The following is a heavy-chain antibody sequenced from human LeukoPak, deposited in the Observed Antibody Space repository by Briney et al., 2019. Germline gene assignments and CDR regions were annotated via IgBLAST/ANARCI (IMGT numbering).Heavy chain of an antibody. Sequence: SEPLSLTCSVSGGSITKNGYYWGWIRQSPETGLEWIGSVYHTGSTYSNPSLKSRVTISVDTSKNQFSLSLTSVTAADTAVYYCARVAGVEVAPATSYWGQGTLVTVSS. CDR1: GGSITKNGYY. CDR2: VYHTGST. V-gene: IGHV4-39*07. J-gene: IGHJ4*02. D-gene: IGHD2-15*01. CDR3: ARVAGVEVAPATSY.